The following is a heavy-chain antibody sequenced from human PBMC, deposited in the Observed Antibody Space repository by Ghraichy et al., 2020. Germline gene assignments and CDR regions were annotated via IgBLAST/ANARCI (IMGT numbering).Heavy chain of an antibody. CDR1: GFTFSSYA. V-gene: IGHV3-23*01. J-gene: IGHJ6*03. D-gene: IGHD6-13*01. CDR2: ISGSGGST. CDR3: AKTPKLSQQLVPYYYYYYYMDV. Sequence: GGSLRLSCAASGFTFSSYAMSWVRQAPGKGLEWVSAISGSGGSTYYADSVKGRFTISRDNSKNTLYLQMNSLRAEDTAVYYCAKTPKLSQQLVPYYYYYYYMDVWGKGTTVTVSS.